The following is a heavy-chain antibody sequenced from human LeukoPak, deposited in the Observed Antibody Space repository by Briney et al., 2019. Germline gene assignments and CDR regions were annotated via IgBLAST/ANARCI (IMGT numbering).Heavy chain of an antibody. CDR1: GFTVSNNY. CDR3: ARGRYEISAAMDV. CDR2: IYSGGST. D-gene: IGHD5-12*01. J-gene: IGHJ6*01. Sequence: GGSLRLPCAASGFTVSNNYMSWVRQAPGKGLEWVSVIYSGGSTSYADSVKGRFTISRDNSKNTLYLQMKNLRVEDTAVYYCARGRYEISAAMDVWGQGTTVTVAS. V-gene: IGHV3-53*01.